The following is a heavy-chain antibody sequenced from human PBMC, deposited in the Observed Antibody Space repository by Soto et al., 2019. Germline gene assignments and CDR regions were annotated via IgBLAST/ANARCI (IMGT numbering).Heavy chain of an antibody. V-gene: IGHV1-18*01. Sequence: ASVKVSCKASGYTFTSYGIXWVRQAPGQGLEWMGWISAYNGNANYAQKFQGRVTITADESTSTAYMELSSLRSEDTAVYYCARYKVGYYDSSGYYRVSVPPDYYYGMDVWGQGTTVTVSS. CDR1: GYTFTSYG. CDR2: ISAYNGNA. J-gene: IGHJ6*02. D-gene: IGHD3-22*01. CDR3: ARYKVGYYDSSGYYRVSVPPDYYYGMDV.